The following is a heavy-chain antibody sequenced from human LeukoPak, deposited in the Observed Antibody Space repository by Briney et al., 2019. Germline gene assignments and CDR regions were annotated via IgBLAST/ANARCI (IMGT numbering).Heavy chain of an antibody. J-gene: IGHJ4*02. CDR1: GFTFSDYY. D-gene: IGHD3-22*01. V-gene: IGHV3-23*01. CDR3: AKAQYYYDSSGYYLSQYYFDY. CDR2: ISGSGGST. Sequence: GGSLRLSCAASGFTFSDYYMSWIRQAPGKGLEWVSAISGSGGSTYYADSVKGRFTISRDNSKNTLYLQMNSLRAEDTAVYYCAKAQYYYDSSGYYLSQYYFDYWGQGTLVTVSS.